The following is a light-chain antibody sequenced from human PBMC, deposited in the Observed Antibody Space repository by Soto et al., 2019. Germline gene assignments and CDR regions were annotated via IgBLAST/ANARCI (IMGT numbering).Light chain of an antibody. Sequence: QSVLTQPPSASGTPGQRVTISCSGSSSSIGSNYVYWYQQLPGTAPKLLIYRNDQRPPGVPDRFSGSKSGTSASLAISGLRSEDEADYYCAAWDDSLSGHWVFGGGTKLTVL. CDR2: RND. V-gene: IGLV1-47*01. J-gene: IGLJ3*02. CDR1: SSSIGSNY. CDR3: AAWDDSLSGHWV.